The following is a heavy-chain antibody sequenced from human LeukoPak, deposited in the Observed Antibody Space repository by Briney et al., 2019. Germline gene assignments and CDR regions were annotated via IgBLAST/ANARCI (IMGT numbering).Heavy chain of an antibody. CDR1: HGSISGTPYY. V-gene: IGHV4-39*07. CDR2: IHYGGTV. CDR3: ARVTRYDASRDYWYMDV. Sequence: SETLSLTCIVSHGSISGTPYYWGWFRQSPGKGPEWIGNIHYGGTVYYNPSLKSSVTISVDPSKNQFSLNLYSVTAADTALYFCARVTRYDASRDYWYMDVWGKGTTVTV. J-gene: IGHJ6*03. D-gene: IGHD2-21*02.